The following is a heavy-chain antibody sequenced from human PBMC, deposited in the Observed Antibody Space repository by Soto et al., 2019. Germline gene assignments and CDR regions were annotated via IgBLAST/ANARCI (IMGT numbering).Heavy chain of an antibody. Sequence: VQLVESGGGLVQPGGLLRLSCSVSGYTFSWHWMSWVRQAPGKGLEWVANIKEDGSEMYYADSVKGRFTVSRDNAKNSLYLEMSNLGAEDSALYYCASVDFWSGFWGLDSWGQGTLVTVSS. CDR3: ASVDFWSGFWGLDS. V-gene: IGHV3-7*01. D-gene: IGHD3-3*01. CDR2: IKEDGSEM. CDR1: GYTFSWHW. J-gene: IGHJ5*01.